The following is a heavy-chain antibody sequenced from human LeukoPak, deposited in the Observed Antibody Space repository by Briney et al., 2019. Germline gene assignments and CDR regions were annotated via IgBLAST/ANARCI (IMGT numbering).Heavy chain of an antibody. CDR2: INHSGST. D-gene: IGHD4-17*01. V-gene: IGHV4-34*01. Sequence: ASETLSLTCAVYGGSFSGYYWSWIRQPPGKGLEWIGEINHSGSTNYNPSLKSRVTISVDTSKNQFSLKLSSVTAADTAVYYCARGHGDYEDNWFDPWGQGTLVTVSS. CDR3: ARGHGDYEDNWFDP. CDR1: GGSFSGYY. J-gene: IGHJ5*02.